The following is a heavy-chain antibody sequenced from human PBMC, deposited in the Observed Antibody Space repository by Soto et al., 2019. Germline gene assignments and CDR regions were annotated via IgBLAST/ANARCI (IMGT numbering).Heavy chain of an antibody. CDR1: GGSISKVGYF. CDR2: IYHTGTT. V-gene: IGHV4-30-4*01. J-gene: IGHJ5*02. Sequence: QVQLQESGPGLVKPSQTLSLTCTVSGGSISKVGYFWSWIRQPPGKGLEWIGVIYHTGTTYYNSSLRSRVSISLDTSTGQFSLKRNSVTAADTAVYYCARVMAAMQNWLDPWGQGTLVTVSP. D-gene: IGHD2-2*01. CDR3: ARVMAAMQNWLDP.